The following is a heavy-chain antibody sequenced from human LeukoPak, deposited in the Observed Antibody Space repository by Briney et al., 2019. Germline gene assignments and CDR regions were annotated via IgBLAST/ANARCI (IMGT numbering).Heavy chain of an antibody. CDR2: IYYSGSN. CDR3: ARHSSSWYDNYYYYYGMDV. CDR1: GGSISRYY. Sequence: SETLSLTCAVSGGSISRYYWSCIRDPPGKGLEWVGHIYYSGSNNYNPSLKSRVTISVDTSKNQFSLKLSSVTAADTAVYYCARHSSSWYDNYYYYYGMDVWGQGTTVTVCS. V-gene: IGHV4-59*01. D-gene: IGHD6-13*01. J-gene: IGHJ6*01.